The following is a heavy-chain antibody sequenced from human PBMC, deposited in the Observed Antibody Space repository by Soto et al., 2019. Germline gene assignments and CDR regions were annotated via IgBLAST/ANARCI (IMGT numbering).Heavy chain of an antibody. CDR3: AKDLPRYFDWLLPTYYYYGMDV. V-gene: IGHV3-30*18. D-gene: IGHD3-9*01. CDR1: GFTFSSYG. J-gene: IGHJ6*01. Sequence: GGCLRLSCAACGFTFSSYGMHWVRQAPGKVLEWVAVISYDGSNKYYADSVKGRFTISRDNSKNTLYLQMNSLSAEDTAVYYCAKDLPRYFDWLLPTYYYYGMDVGGQGTSVTVSS. CDR2: ISYDGSNK.